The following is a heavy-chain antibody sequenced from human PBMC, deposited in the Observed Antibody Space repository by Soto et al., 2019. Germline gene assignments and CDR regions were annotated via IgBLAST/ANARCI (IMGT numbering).Heavy chain of an antibody. CDR2: ISYDGSNK. J-gene: IGHJ6*02. Sequence: GGSLRLSCAASGFTFGSYGMRWVRQAPGKGLEWVAVISYDGSNKYYADSVKGRFTISRDNSKNTLYLQMNSLRPEDTAVYYCAKDLLRPGRAYGMDVWGQGTTVTVSS. CDR1: GFTFGSYG. D-gene: IGHD6-25*01. V-gene: IGHV3-30*18. CDR3: AKDLLRPGRAYGMDV.